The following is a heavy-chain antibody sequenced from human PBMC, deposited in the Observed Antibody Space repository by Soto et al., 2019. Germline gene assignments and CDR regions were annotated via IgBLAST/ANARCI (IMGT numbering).Heavy chain of an antibody. V-gene: IGHV1-69*02. D-gene: IGHD2-2*01. J-gene: IGHJ6*02. CDR3: ARVPAASTSSNYYYYGMDV. CDR2: IIPILGIA. CDR1: GGTFSSYT. Sequence: SVKVSCKASGGTFSSYTISWVRQAPGQGLEWMGRIIPILGIANYAQKFQGRVTITADKSTSTAYMELSSLRSEDTAVYYCARVPAASTSSNYYYYGMDVWGQGTTVTVSS.